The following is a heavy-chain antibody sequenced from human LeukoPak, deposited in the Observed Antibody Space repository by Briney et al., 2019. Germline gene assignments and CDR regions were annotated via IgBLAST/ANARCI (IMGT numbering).Heavy chain of an antibody. CDR3: ARVLRDSTGYYYYDYFDY. Sequence: ASVKVSCKASGYTFTSYGISWVRQAPGQGLEWMGWISAYNGNTNYAQKLQGRVTMTTDTSTSTAYMELRSLRSDDTAVYYCARVLRDSTGYYYYDYFDYWGQGTLVTVSS. CDR1: GYTFTSYG. V-gene: IGHV1-18*01. J-gene: IGHJ4*02. CDR2: ISAYNGNT. D-gene: IGHD3-22*01.